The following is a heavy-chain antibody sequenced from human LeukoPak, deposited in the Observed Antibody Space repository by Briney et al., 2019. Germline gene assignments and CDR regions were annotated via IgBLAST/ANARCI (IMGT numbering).Heavy chain of an antibody. CDR2: INSDGSNT. Sequence: QPGGPLRLSSAAAGFTFSSYWIHWVRQAPGKGLVWVSRINSDGSNTSYADSVKGRFTISRDNAKNTLYLQMNSLRAEDTAVYYCARVQSGYGTNWFDPWGQGTLVTVSS. D-gene: IGHD3-22*01. CDR3: ARVQSGYGTNWFDP. CDR1: GFTFSSYW. J-gene: IGHJ5*02. V-gene: IGHV3-74*01.